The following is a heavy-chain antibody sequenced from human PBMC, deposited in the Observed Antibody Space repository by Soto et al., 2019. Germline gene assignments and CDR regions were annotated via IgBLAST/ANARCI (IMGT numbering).Heavy chain of an antibody. J-gene: IGHJ4*02. D-gene: IGHD3-22*01. V-gene: IGHV4-34*01. CDR2: INHSGST. CDR1: GGSFMCYY. CDR3: ARVFSESRAYYDSSGYPYFFDY. Sequence: SEPVSLTCPVYGGSFMCYYGSGIRQPPGKGRDWIGEINHSGSTNYNPSLKSRVTISVDTSKNQFSLKLSSVTAADTAVYYCARVFSESRAYYDSSGYPYFFDYWGQGTLVTVSS.